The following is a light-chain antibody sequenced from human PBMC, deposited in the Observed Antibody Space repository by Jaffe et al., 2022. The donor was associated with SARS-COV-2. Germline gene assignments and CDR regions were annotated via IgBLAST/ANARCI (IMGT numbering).Light chain of an antibody. CDR2: LEGSGSY. CDR1: SGHSSYI. Sequence: QPVLTQSSSASASLGSSVKLTCTLSSGHSSYIIAWHQQQPGKAPRYLMKLEGSGSYNKGSGVPDRFSGSSSGADRYLTISNLQSEDEADYYCETWDSNTVEFGGGTKLTVL. CDR3: ETWDSNTVE. J-gene: IGLJ2*01. V-gene: IGLV4-60*03.